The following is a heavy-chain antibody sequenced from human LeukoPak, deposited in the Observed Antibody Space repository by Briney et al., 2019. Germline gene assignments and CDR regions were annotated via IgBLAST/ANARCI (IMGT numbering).Heavy chain of an antibody. CDR1: GFTFSSYA. Sequence: NTGGSLRLSCAASGFTFSSYAMTWVRQAPGKGLEWVGRIKSKTDGGTTDYAAPVKGRFTISRDDSKNTLNLQMNSLKTEDTAVYYCTPSIAVAGSLDYWGQGTLVTVSS. V-gene: IGHV3-15*01. CDR3: TPSIAVAGSLDY. CDR2: IKSKTDGGTT. D-gene: IGHD6-19*01. J-gene: IGHJ4*02.